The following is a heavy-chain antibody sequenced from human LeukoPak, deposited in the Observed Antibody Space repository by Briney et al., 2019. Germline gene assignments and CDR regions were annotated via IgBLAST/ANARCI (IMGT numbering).Heavy chain of an antibody. Sequence: SETLSLTCTVSGGSISSGGYYWSWIRQHPGQGLEWIGYIHKSGSTYYNPSLESRVTISVDTSKNQFSLKLRSVTAAVTAMYYCARVTTAAWSDPWGHGTPVTVSS. CDR2: IHKSGST. V-gene: IGHV4-31*03. D-gene: IGHD4-11*01. CDR1: GGSISSGGYY. CDR3: ARVTTAAWSDP. J-gene: IGHJ5*02.